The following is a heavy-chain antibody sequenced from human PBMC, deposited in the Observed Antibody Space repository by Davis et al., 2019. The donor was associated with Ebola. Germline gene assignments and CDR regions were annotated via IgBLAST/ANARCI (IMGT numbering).Heavy chain of an antibody. Sequence: GESLKISCAASGFSFSGYIMHWVRQAPGKGLQYVSGITNNGGSTYYADSVKGRFIISRDNSKNTLYLQMSSLRIEDTAVYYCASFGSGWTDAFDIWGQGTMVTVSS. CDR2: ITNNGGST. CDR1: GFSFSGYI. V-gene: IGHV3-64D*06. D-gene: IGHD6-19*01. CDR3: ASFGSGWTDAFDI. J-gene: IGHJ3*02.